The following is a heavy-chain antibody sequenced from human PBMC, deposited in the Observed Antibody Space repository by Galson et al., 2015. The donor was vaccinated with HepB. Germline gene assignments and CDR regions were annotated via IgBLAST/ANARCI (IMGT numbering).Heavy chain of an antibody. CDR2: IFSNDEK. CDR3: ARILGPAPDYYMDV. V-gene: IGHV2-26*01. CDR1: GFSLSNARMG. Sequence: PALVTPTQTLTLTCTVSGFSLSNARMGVSWIRQPPGKALEWLAHIFSNDEKSYSTSLKSRLTISKDTSKSQVVLTMTNMDPVDTATYYCARILGPAPDYYMDVWGKGTTVTVSS. J-gene: IGHJ6*03.